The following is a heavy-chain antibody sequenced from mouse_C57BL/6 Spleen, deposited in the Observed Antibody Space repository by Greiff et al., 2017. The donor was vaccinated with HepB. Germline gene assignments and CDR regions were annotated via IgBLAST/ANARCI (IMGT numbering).Heavy chain of an antibody. V-gene: IGHV1-69*01. CDR3: ARIDTTVVAMDY. J-gene: IGHJ4*01. D-gene: IGHD1-1*01. Sequence: QVQLQQPGAELVMPGASVKLSCKASGYTFTSYWMHWVKQRPGQGLEWIGEIDPSDSDTNYNQKFKGKSTLTVDKSSSTAYMQLSSLTSEDSAVYYCARIDTTVVAMDYWGQGTPVTVSS. CDR2: IDPSDSDT. CDR1: GYTFTSYW.